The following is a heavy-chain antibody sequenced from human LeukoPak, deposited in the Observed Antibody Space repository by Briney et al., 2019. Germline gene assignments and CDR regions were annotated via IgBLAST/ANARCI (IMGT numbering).Heavy chain of an antibody. D-gene: IGHD7-27*01. V-gene: IGHV3-30-3*01. CDR2: ISYDGSSK. Sequence: AGGPLRLSCAVSGITFSSYAMHWVRQAPGKGLEWVAVISYDGSSKYYADSVKGRFTISRDNSKNTLYLQMNSLRAEDTAVYYCARWGPYYFDYWGQGTLVTVSS. CDR3: ARWGPYYFDY. J-gene: IGHJ4*02. CDR1: GITFSSYA.